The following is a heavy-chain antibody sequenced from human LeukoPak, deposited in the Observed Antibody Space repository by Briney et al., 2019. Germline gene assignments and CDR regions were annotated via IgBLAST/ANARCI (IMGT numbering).Heavy chain of an antibody. V-gene: IGHV3-48*03. D-gene: IGHD2-2*01. CDR2: ISSSGSTI. CDR3: ARDQPHGSTSGY. J-gene: IGHJ4*02. Sequence: GGSLRLSCAASGFTFSSYEMNWVRQAPGKGLEWVSYISSSGSTIYYADSVKGRFTISRDNAKSSLYLQMNSLRAEDTAVYYCARDQPHGSTSGYWGQGTLVTVSS. CDR1: GFTFSSYE.